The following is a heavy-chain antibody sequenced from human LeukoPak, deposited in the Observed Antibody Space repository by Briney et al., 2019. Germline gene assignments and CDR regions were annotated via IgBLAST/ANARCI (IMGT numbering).Heavy chain of an antibody. V-gene: IGHV1-2*02. CDR2: INPNSGGT. CDR1: GGTFSSYT. Sequence: ASVKVSCKASGGTFSSYTITWVRQAPGQGLEWMGWINPNSGGTNYAQKFQGRVTMTRDTSISTAYMELSSLRSDDTAVFYCARDPSRRYCSGGSCYPNDAFDIWGQGTMVTVSS. CDR3: ARDPSRRYCSGGSCYPNDAFDI. D-gene: IGHD2-15*01. J-gene: IGHJ3*02.